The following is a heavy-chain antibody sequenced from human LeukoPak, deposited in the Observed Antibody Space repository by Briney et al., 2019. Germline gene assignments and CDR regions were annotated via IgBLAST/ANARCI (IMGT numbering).Heavy chain of an antibody. J-gene: IGHJ4*02. CDR2: IYYSGST. Sequence: SETLSLTCTVSDGSISSGGYYWSWIRQHPGKGLEWIGYIYYSGSTNYNPSLKSRVTISVDTSKNQFSLKLSSVTAADTAVYYCARFGRRGYYFDYWGQGTLVTVSS. D-gene: IGHD3/OR15-3a*01. V-gene: IGHV4-31*03. CDR1: DGSISSGGYY. CDR3: ARFGRRGYYFDY.